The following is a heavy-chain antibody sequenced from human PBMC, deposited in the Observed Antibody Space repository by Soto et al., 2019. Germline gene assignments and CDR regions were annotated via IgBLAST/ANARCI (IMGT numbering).Heavy chain of an antibody. Sequence: EVQLVESGGGLVQPGGSLRLSCGASGFTSRSYWMSWVRQAPGKGLEWVANINQGGSGEYYLDSVRGRFTISRDNAKNSLYLQMNSVRPDDTAVFSCARGAYRYFDYWGQGTLVTVSS. D-gene: IGHD4-4*01. CDR3: ARGAYRYFDY. CDR2: INQGGSGE. J-gene: IGHJ4*02. V-gene: IGHV3-7*01. CDR1: GFTSRSYW.